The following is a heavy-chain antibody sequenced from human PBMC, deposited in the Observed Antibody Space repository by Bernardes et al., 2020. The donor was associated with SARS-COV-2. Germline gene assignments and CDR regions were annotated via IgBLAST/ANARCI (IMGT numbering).Heavy chain of an antibody. CDR2: IDSVGNT. D-gene: IGHD5-18*01. CDR1: GFTVSSSY. Sequence: GGSLRLSCAASGFTVSSSYMSWVRQAPGKGLEWVSLIDSVGNTHIAASVRGRFTISRDNSKNTVYLQMNSLRAEDTAVYYCARAPTIQLWLRGFYFDYWGLGTLLTVSS. J-gene: IGHJ4*02. CDR3: ARAPTIQLWLRGFYFDY. V-gene: IGHV3-53*01.